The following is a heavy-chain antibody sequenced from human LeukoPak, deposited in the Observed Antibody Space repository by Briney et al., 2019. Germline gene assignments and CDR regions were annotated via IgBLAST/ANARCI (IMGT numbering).Heavy chain of an antibody. D-gene: IGHD3-3*01. J-gene: IGHJ4*02. Sequence: TGGSLRLSCAASGFTFSSYGMSWVRQAPGKGLEWVSAISGSGGSTYYAGSVKGRFTISRDNAKNSLYLQMNSLRAEDTAVYYCARDHYDFWSGYYWFDYWGQGTLVTVSS. CDR1: GFTFSSYG. CDR2: ISGSGGST. V-gene: IGHV3-23*01. CDR3: ARDHYDFWSGYYWFDY.